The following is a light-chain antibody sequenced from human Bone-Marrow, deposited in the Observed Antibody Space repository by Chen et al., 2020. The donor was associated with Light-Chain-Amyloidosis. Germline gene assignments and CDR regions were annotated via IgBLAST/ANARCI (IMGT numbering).Light chain of an antibody. CDR3: QQYDNLPLT. CDR1: HDIDRY. V-gene: IGKV1-33*01. CDR2: AAS. J-gene: IGKJ4*01. Sequence: DTLMTQSPSALSASVGERVTITCQASHDIDRYLNWYQQKSGRAPTLLIHAASNVEAGVPSRFGGSGSGTDFTFTISGLQPEDVATYFCQQYDNLPLTFGGGTRLEI.